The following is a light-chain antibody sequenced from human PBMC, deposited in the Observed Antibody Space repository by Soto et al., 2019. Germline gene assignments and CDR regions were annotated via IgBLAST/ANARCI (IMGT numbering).Light chain of an antibody. J-gene: IGKJ1*01. CDR2: GAS. V-gene: IGKV3-20*01. CDR3: QQYMSSVT. CDR1: QSVDSNF. Sequence: EIVLTQSPGSLSLSPGQRATLSCRASQSVDSNFFAWYQKKPGQAPSLLIYGASKRDTGVPDRFGGSGSGSDLTLTISRLEPEELAVYYCQQYMSSVTFGQGTKVEI.